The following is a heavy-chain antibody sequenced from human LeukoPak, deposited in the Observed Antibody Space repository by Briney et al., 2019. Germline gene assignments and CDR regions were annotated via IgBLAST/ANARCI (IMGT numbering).Heavy chain of an antibody. CDR3: VSVSSSWDSDY. CDR1: GVSTNSRNYY. CDR2: LYYTGST. V-gene: IGHV4-39*07. Sequence: PSETLSLTCTVSGVSTNSRNYYWGWIRQPPGKGPEWIGSLYYTGSTSYNPPLESRVTISLDISNNQFSLRLNSVTAADTAVYFCVSVSSSWDSDYWGPGALVTVSS. D-gene: IGHD6-13*01. J-gene: IGHJ4*02.